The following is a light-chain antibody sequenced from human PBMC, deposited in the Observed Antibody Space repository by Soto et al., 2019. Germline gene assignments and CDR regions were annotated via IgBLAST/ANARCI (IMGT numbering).Light chain of an antibody. CDR1: QSVSSSY. V-gene: IGKV3-20*01. CDR3: QQYTGPPTT. CDR2: GAS. Sequence: EIVLTQSPGTLSLSPGERATLSCRSIQSVSSSYLAWCQQKPGQAPRLLIYGASTRAAGIPDRFSGSGSGTDFTLTITRLEPEDSAVYFCQQYTGPPTTFGQGTRLEIK. J-gene: IGKJ5*01.